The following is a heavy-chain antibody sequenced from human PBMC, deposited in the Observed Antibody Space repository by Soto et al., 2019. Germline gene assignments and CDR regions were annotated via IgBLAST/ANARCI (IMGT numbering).Heavy chain of an antibody. CDR1: GFTFSSYG. V-gene: IGHV3-30*18. J-gene: IGHJ6*02. D-gene: IGHD2-2*01. CDR3: AKAQGYCSSTSCREAYYYYGMDV. Sequence: GGSLRLPCVASGFTFSSYGMHWVRQAPGKGLEWVAVISYDGNNKYHVDSVKGRFTISRDNSKNTLFLQMNSLRAEDTAVYYCAKAQGYCSSTSCREAYYYYGMDVWGQGTTVTVSS. CDR2: ISYDGNNK.